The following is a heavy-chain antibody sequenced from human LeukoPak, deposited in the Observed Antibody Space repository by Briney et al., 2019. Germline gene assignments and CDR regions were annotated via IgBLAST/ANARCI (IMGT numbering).Heavy chain of an antibody. CDR3: ARGRLITMVRGVRRFYYYMDV. J-gene: IGHJ6*03. CDR2: INPNSGGT. CDR1: GYTFTGYY. Sequence: GASVKVSCKASGYTFTGYYMHWVRQAPGQGLEWMGWINPNSGGTNYAQKFQGRVTMTRDTSISTAYMELSRLRSEDTAVYYCARGRLITMVRGVRRFYYYMDVWGKGTTVTISS. D-gene: IGHD3-10*01. V-gene: IGHV1-2*02.